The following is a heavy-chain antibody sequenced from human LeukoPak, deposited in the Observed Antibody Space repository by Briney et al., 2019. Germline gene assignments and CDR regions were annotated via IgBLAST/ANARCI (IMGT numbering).Heavy chain of an antibody. CDR2: INSDGSTT. CDR1: GFTFSNYL. D-gene: IGHD6-13*01. J-gene: IGHJ4*02. V-gene: IGHV3-74*01. CDR3: ARGSAAPGLIEY. Sequence: GGSLRLSCAASGFTFSNYLIYWVRQAPGKGLVWVSRINSDGSTTNYADSVKGRFTISRDNAKSTVYLQVNSLRAEDTAVYYCARGSAAPGLIEYWGQGTLVTVSS.